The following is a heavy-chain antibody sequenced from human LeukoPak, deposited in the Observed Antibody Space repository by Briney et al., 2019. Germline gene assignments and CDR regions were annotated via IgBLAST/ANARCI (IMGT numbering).Heavy chain of an antibody. CDR2: INPNSGGT. J-gene: IGHJ4*02. D-gene: IGHD2-21*01. Sequence: ASVKVSCKASGGTFSSYAISWVRQAPGQGLEWMGWINPNSGGTNYAQKFQGRVTMTRDTSISTAYMELSRLRSDDTAVYYCARSSAYCGSLSCYDHWGQGTLVTVAS. V-gene: IGHV1-2*02. CDR1: GGTFSSYA. CDR3: ARSSAYCGSLSCYDH.